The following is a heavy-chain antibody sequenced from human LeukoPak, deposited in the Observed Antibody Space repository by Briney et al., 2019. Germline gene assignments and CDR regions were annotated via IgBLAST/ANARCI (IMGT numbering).Heavy chain of an antibody. D-gene: IGHD2-15*01. CDR3: ARVGGVTRSNWFDP. Sequence: PSETLSLTCTASGGSISSYYWSWIRQPPGKGLEWIGYIYYSGSTNYNPSLKSRVTISVDTSKNQFSLKLSSVTAADTAVYYCARVGGVTRSNWFDPWGQGTLVTVSS. J-gene: IGHJ5*02. CDR2: IYYSGST. CDR1: GGSISSYY. V-gene: IGHV4-59*01.